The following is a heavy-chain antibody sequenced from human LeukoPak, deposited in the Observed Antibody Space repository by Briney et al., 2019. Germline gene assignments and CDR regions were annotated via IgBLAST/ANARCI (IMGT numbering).Heavy chain of an antibody. CDR2: ISGYNGNT. D-gene: IGHD3-22*01. CDR3: ARALGSVVVMGMDAFDI. Sequence: ASVRVSCKASGYTFTSYSISWVRQAPGEGLEWMGWISGYNGNTNKAQKFQGRVTMTTDTSTSTAYMELRSLRSDDTAVYYCARALGSVVVMGMDAFDIWGQGTMVTVSS. CDR1: GYTFTSYS. J-gene: IGHJ3*02. V-gene: IGHV1-18*01.